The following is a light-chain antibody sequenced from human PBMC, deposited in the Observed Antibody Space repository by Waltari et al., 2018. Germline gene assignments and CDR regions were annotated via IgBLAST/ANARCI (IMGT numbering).Light chain of an antibody. V-gene: IGKV3-11*01. J-gene: IGKJ3*01. Sequence: EIPLPTSPFTLPLSPGDQATLSCRASQRVRNYLAWYQQKPGQAPRLLIYDASTRATGIPARLSGNGSGTDFTLIINSLEPEDVGIYYCQQRINWPLTFGPGTKVEIK. CDR1: QRVRNY. CDR3: QQRINWPLT. CDR2: DAS.